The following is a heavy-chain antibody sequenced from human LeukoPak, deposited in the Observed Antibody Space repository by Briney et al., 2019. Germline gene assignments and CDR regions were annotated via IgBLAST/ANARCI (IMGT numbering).Heavy chain of an antibody. D-gene: IGHD5-18*01. CDR3: AKRSDGYSGFDY. J-gene: IGHJ4*02. CDR1: GFTVSSNY. CDR2: IYSATGT. V-gene: IGHV3-66*01. Sequence: GGSLRLSCAASGFTVSSNYMSWVRQAPGKGLEWVAVIYSATGTYYSDSVKGRFTISRDNSKNTLYLQMNSLRAEDTAVYYCAKRSDGYSGFDYWGQGTLVTVSS.